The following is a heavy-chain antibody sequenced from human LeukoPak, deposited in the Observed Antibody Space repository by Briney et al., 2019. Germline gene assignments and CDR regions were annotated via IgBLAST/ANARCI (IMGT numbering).Heavy chain of an antibody. Sequence: GESLKISCKGSGYSFTSYWISWVRQMPGEGLEWMGRIDPSDSYTNYSPSFQGHVTISADKSISTAYLQWSSLKASDTAMYYCARERYFDWLLSFDYWGQGTLVTVSS. CDR1: GYSFTSYW. CDR2: IDPSDSYT. J-gene: IGHJ4*02. CDR3: ARERYFDWLLSFDY. D-gene: IGHD3-9*01. V-gene: IGHV5-10-1*01.